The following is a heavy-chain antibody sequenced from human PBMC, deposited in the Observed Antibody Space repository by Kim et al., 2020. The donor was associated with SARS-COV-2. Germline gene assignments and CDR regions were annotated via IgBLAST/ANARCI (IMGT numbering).Heavy chain of an antibody. CDR3: ARAFYSSGLGMDV. Sequence: YAQKFQGRVTITADKSTSTAYMELSSLRSEDTAVYYCARAFYSSGLGMDVWGQGTTVTVSS. V-gene: IGHV1-69*04. D-gene: IGHD6-25*01. J-gene: IGHJ6*02.